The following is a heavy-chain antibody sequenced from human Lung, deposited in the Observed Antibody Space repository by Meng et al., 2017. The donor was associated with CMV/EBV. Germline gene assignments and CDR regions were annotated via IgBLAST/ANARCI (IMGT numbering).Heavy chain of an antibody. CDR3: AKDRGATNRYGMDV. V-gene: IGHV3-9*01. D-gene: IGHD1-26*01. Sequence: SCAASGFTFGDYAMHWVRQAPGKGLEWVSGISWNSGSIGYADSVKGRFTISRDNAKNSLYLQMNSLRAEDTALYYCAKDRGATNRYGMDVWRQGTTVTVSS. CDR2: ISWNSGSI. J-gene: IGHJ6*02. CDR1: GFTFGDYA.